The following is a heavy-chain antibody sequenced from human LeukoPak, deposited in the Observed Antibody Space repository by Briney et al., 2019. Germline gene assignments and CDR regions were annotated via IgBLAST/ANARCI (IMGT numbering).Heavy chain of an antibody. V-gene: IGHV3-53*01. CDR2: IHSGGNT. D-gene: IGHD3-10*01. CDR1: GLTVSSNY. J-gene: IGHJ4*02. Sequence: RGSLSLSRAASGLTVSSNYMSWVRQAPGKGLEGVSVIHSGGNTYYADSVKGRFTISRDNSKNIPYLQMTSLRAEDTAVYYCARDPWFGPDRHTAYWGQGTLVTVS. CDR3: ARDPWFGPDRHTAY.